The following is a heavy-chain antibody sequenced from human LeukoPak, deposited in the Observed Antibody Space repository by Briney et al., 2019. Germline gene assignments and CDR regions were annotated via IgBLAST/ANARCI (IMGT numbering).Heavy chain of an antibody. CDR3: ARDYAEAATLIFDY. Sequence: GASVKVSCKASGYTFTSNYIHWVRQAPGQGLEWMGMIYPRDGSTSYAQKFQGRVTVTRDTSTSTVHMELSGLRSEDTAVYYCARDYAEAATLIFDYWGQGTLVTVSS. J-gene: IGHJ4*02. D-gene: IGHD2-15*01. V-gene: IGHV1-46*01. CDR1: GYTFTSNY. CDR2: IYPRDGST.